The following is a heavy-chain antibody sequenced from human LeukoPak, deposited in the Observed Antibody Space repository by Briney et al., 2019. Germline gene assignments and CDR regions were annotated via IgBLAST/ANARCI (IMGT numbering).Heavy chain of an antibody. CDR2: INTNTGNP. CDR1: GYTFTSYG. J-gene: IGHJ4*02. Sequence: RASVKVSCKASGYTFTSYGISWVRQAPGQGLEWMGWINTNTGNPTYAQGFTGRFVFSLDTSVSTAYLQISSLKAEDTAVYYCAREGGTIWGYGSGSYYYFDYWGQGTLVTVSS. CDR3: AREGGTIWGYGSGSYYYFDY. V-gene: IGHV7-4-1*02. D-gene: IGHD3-10*01.